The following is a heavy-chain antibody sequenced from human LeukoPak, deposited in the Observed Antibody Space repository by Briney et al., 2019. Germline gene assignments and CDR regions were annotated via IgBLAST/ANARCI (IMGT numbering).Heavy chain of an antibody. CDR1: GYTFTSYD. V-gene: IGHV1-8*01. D-gene: IGHD6-6*01. J-gene: IGHJ4*02. CDR2: MNPNSGNT. CDR3: ARDSSSGVYYFDY. Sequence: GASVKVSCKASGYTFTSYDINWVRQATGQGLEWMGWMNPNSGNTGYAQKFQGRVTMTRNTSISTAYMELSGLRSEDTAVYYCARDSSSGVYYFDYWGQGTLVTVSS.